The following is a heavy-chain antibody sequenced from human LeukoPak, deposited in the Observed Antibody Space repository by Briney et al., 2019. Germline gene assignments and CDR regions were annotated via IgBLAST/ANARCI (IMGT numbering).Heavy chain of an antibody. V-gene: IGHV4-34*01. CDR2: INHSGST. Sequence: SETLSLTCAVYGGSFSGYYWRWIRHPPGKGLEWIGEINHSGSTNYNPSLKSRVTISVDTSKNQFSLKLSSVTAADTAVYYCARVFCSGGSCYAGLNWFDPWGQGTLVTVSS. CDR3: ARVFCSGGSCYAGLNWFDP. CDR1: GGSFSGYY. D-gene: IGHD2-15*01. J-gene: IGHJ5*02.